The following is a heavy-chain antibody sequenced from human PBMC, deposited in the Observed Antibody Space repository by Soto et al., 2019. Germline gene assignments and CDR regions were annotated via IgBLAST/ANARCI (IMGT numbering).Heavy chain of an antibody. CDR3: ARTMASIAPHDRDNWFDP. V-gene: IGHV2-70*04. CDR2: IDWDDDK. CDR1: GFSLSTSGMR. Sequence: SCRTLVNPTQTLTLTCTCSGFSLSTSGMRVSWIRQPPGKALEGLARIDWDDDKFYSTSLKTRLTISKDTSKNQVVLTMTNMDPVDTATYYCARTMASIAPHDRDNWFDPWGQGTLVTVSS. J-gene: IGHJ5*02. D-gene: IGHD3-10*01.